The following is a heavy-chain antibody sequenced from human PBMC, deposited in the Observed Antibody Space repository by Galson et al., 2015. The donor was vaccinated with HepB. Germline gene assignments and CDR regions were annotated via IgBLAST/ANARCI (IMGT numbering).Heavy chain of an antibody. Sequence: SVKVSCKASGGTFSSYAISWVRQAPGQGLEWMGGIIPIFGTANYAQKFQGRVTITADESTSTAYMELSSLRSEDTAVYYCARVEYHDFWSGYYFTQYYYYYGMDVWGQGTTVTVSS. D-gene: IGHD3-3*01. CDR3: ARVEYHDFWSGYYFTQYYYYYGMDV. CDR2: IIPIFGTA. CDR1: GGTFSSYA. J-gene: IGHJ6*02. V-gene: IGHV1-69*13.